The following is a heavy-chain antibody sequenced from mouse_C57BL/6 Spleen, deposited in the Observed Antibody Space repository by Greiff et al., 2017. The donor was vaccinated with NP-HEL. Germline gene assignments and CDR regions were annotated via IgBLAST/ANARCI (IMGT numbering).Heavy chain of an antibody. V-gene: IGHV5-4*01. Sequence: EVQLQESGGGLVKPGGSLKLSCAASGFTFSSYAMSWVRQTPEKRLEWVATISDGGSYTYYPDNVKGRFTISRDNAKNNLYLQMSHLKSEDTAMYYCARNWDGYAMDYWGQGTSVTVSS. CDR2: ISDGGSYT. J-gene: IGHJ4*01. D-gene: IGHD4-1*01. CDR1: GFTFSSYA. CDR3: ARNWDGYAMDY.